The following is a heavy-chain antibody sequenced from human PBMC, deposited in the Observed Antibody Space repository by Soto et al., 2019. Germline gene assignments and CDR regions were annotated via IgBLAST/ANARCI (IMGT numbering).Heavy chain of an antibody. V-gene: IGHV3-30-3*01. Sequence: GGSLRLSCAASGFTFSSYAMHWVRQAPGKGLEWVAVISYDGSNKYYADSVKGRFTISRDNSKNTLYQQMNSLRAEDTAMYYCARDSSGWYWGHFDYWGQGTLVTVSS. J-gene: IGHJ4*02. D-gene: IGHD6-19*01. CDR2: ISYDGSNK. CDR3: ARDSSGWYWGHFDY. CDR1: GFTFSSYA.